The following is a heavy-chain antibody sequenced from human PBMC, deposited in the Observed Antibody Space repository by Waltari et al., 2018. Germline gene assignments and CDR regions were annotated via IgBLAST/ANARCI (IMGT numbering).Heavy chain of an antibody. CDR1: GYSISSGYY. Sequence: QVQLQESGPGLVKPSETLSLTCAVSGYSISSGYYWGWIRQPPEKGLEWIGSTYHSGGTYYNPALKSRVTISIDTSKNQFSLRLSSVTAADTAVYYCARAHSGSYSYVNWFDPWGQGTLVTVSS. V-gene: IGHV4-38-2*01. CDR3: ARAHSGSYSYVNWFDP. J-gene: IGHJ5*02. D-gene: IGHD1-26*01. CDR2: TYHSGGT.